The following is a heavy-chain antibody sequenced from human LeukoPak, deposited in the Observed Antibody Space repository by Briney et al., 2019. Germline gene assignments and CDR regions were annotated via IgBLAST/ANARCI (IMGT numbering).Heavy chain of an antibody. J-gene: IGHJ3*02. V-gene: IGHV4-59*01. D-gene: IGHD2-2*01. CDR1: GASINSNY. Sequence: SETLSLTCTVSGASINSNYWSWIRQPPGKGLEWIGYIYYSGSTNYNPSLKSRVTISVDTSKNQFSLKLSSVTAADTAVYYCARWIGYCSSTSCRRAFDIWGQGTMVTVSS. CDR3: ARWIGYCSSTSCRRAFDI. CDR2: IYYSGST.